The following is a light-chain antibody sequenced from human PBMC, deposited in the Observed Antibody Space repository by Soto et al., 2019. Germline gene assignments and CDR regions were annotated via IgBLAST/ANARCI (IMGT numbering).Light chain of an antibody. CDR1: SSNIGNNY. Sequence: QSVLTQPPSVSAAPGQKVTISCSGISSNIGNNYVSWYQQLPGTAPKLLLYDNNKRPSGIPDLFSGSKSGTSATLGITGLQTGDEADYYCGTWDSSLSAGVFGGGTKLTVL. J-gene: IGLJ2*01. V-gene: IGLV1-51*01. CDR3: GTWDSSLSAGV. CDR2: DNN.